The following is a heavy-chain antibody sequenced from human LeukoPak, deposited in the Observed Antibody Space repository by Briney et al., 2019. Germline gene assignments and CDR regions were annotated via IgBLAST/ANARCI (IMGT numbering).Heavy chain of an antibody. CDR3: ARGDGSSWFDY. D-gene: IGHD6-13*01. J-gene: IGHJ4*02. V-gene: IGHV4-59*01. CDR2: IYYSGST. Sequence: SETQSLTCTVSGGSISSYYWSWIRQPPGKGLEWIGYIYYSGSTNYNPSLKSRVTISVDTSKNQFSLKLSSVTAADTAVYYCARGDGSSWFDYWGQGTLVTVSS. CDR1: GGSISSYY.